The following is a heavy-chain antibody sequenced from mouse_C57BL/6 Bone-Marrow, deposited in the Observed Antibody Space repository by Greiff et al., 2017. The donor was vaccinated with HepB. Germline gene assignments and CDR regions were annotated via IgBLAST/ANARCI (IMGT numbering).Heavy chain of an antibody. Sequence: QVQLKESGAELVKPGASVKLSCKASGYTFTSYWMHWVKQRPGQGLEWIGYINPSSGYTKYNQKFKDKATLTADKSSSTAYMQLSSLTYEDSAVYYCARNYYGSSPLYYFDYWGQGTTLTVSS. CDR3: ARNYYGSSPLYYFDY. V-gene: IGHV1-7*01. D-gene: IGHD1-1*01. J-gene: IGHJ2*01. CDR2: INPSSGYT. CDR1: GYTFTSYW.